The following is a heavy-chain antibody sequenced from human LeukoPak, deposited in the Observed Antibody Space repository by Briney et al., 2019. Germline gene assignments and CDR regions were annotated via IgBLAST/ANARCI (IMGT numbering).Heavy chain of an antibody. J-gene: IGHJ4*02. CDR1: GGSISSSSYY. V-gene: IGHV4-39*01. CDR3: ARHSGMTTVTAYLDY. Sequence: SETLSLTCTVSGGSISSSSYYWGWLRQPPGKGLEWIGSLYYSGSTYYNPSLKSRVTISVDTSKNQFSLNLNSVTAADTAVYYCARHSGMTTVTAYLDYWGQGTLVTVSS. CDR2: LYYSGST. D-gene: IGHD4-17*01.